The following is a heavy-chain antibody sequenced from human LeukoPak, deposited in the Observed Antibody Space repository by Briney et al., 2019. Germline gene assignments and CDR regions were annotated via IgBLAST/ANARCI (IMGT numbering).Heavy chain of an antibody. D-gene: IGHD5-18*01. CDR2: IKQDGSEK. V-gene: IGHV3-7*01. J-gene: IGHJ5*02. Sequence: GESLRLSCAASGFTFSSYWLSWVGQAPGKGLEGVANIKQDGSEKYYMDSVKGRFTISRDNDKSSLYLQMNSLRAEDTAVYYCARGASGIQLWFFDPWGQGTLVTVSS. CDR3: ARGASGIQLWFFDP. CDR1: GFTFSSYW.